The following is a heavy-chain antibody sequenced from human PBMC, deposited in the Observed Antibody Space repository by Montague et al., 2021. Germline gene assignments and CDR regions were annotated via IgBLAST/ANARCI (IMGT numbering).Heavy chain of an antibody. J-gene: IGHJ4*02. V-gene: IGHV3-7*05. CDR3: ARYTYYYCDY. CDR2: IRDDGGAT. Sequence: SLRLSCAASGFTFSTSWMSWVRQAPGEGLEWVAHIRDDGGATYHVDSVKGRFTISRDNAKNSLYLQMSSLRAEDTAVYYCARYTYYYCDYWGQGTLVTVSS. D-gene: IGHD1-26*01. CDR1: GFTFSTSW.